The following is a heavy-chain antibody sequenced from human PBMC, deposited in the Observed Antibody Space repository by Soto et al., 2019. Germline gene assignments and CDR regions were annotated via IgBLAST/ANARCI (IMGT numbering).Heavy chain of an antibody. J-gene: IGHJ6*02. V-gene: IGHV1-69*01. CDR2: IIPIYGTA. D-gene: IGHD1-26*01. CDR3: XXDRRADWESYYYYAMDV. Sequence: QVQLVQSGAEVKKPGSSVKVSCKASGGTFSSFTISWVRQAPGQGLEWMGGIIPIYGTANYAQKFQGRVTITADASTRTAYMELSSLRSEDTAVXXXXXDRRADWESYYYYAMDVWGQGTTVTVSS. CDR1: GGTFSSFT.